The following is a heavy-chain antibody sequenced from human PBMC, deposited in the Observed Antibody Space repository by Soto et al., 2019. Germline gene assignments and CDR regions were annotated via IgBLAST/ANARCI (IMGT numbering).Heavy chain of an antibody. CDR3: VKERADFVTVPHATSGMDV. Sequence: QVHLVESGGGVAQPGGSLRLSCTASGFTFNKFGMHWVRQTPGKGLEWVAAVSYDGNHDFYADSVRGRLIISRDNSKNTLYLQLNTLKPDDTAVYYCVKERADFVTVPHATSGMDVWGPGTTVTVSS. CDR2: VSYDGNHD. CDR1: GFTFNKFG. J-gene: IGHJ6*02. V-gene: IGHV3-30*18. D-gene: IGHD3-3*01.